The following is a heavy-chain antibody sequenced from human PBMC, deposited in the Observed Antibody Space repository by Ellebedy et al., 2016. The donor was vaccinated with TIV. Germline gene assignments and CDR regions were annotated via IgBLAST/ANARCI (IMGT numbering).Heavy chain of an antibody. CDR1: GFTFRSYA. V-gene: IGHV3-23*01. D-gene: IGHD6-19*01. Sequence: GESLKISCAASGFTFRSYAMGWVRQAPGKGLEWISVISDSGGATYYAAPLKGRFTPSRDNSNDMVYLQIKSLRPDDTSVYYCAKDSGLSGWYFDYWGQGTLVTVSS. J-gene: IGHJ4*02. CDR3: AKDSGLSGWYFDY. CDR2: ISDSGGAT.